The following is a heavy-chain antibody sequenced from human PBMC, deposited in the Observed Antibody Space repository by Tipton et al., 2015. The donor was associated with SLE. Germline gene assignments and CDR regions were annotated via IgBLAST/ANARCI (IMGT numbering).Heavy chain of an antibody. J-gene: IGHJ4*02. Sequence: SLRLSCEASGFTFDGYAMHWVRQTPGKGLEWVSGISWNSAYTGYADSVRGRFTIFRDNAQHSLFLQMNSLRPDDTALYYCAKALLPRGRLFDDWGQGTLVTVSS. CDR1: GFTFDGYA. CDR2: ISWNSAYT. CDR3: AKALLPRGRLFDD. D-gene: IGHD2/OR15-2a*01. V-gene: IGHV3-9*01.